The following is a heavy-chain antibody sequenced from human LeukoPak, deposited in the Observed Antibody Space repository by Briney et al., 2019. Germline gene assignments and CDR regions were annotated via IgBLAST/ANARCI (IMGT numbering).Heavy chain of an antibody. CDR3: AREGGFYRPLDY. CDR2: VHLDGRT. Sequence: PGGSLRLSCAASGFTFSNAWMSWVRQAPGKGLEWIGEVHLDGRTNYNPSLKSRLIMSVDLPENHISLKLTSVTAADTAVYYCAREGGFYRPLDYSGQGTLVTVSS. CDR1: GFTFSNAW. D-gene: IGHD3-3*01. J-gene: IGHJ4*02. V-gene: IGHV4-4*02.